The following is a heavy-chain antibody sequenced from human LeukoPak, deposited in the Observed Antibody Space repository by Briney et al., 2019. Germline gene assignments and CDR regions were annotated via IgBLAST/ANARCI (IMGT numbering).Heavy chain of an antibody. J-gene: IGHJ4*02. V-gene: IGHV3-74*01. CDR1: GFTFSSYW. Sequence: PGRSLRLSCAASGFTFSSYWTHWVRHAPGKGLVWVSRINSDGRSTSYADSVKGRFTISRDHAKNTLYLQMNSLRAEDTAVYYCARDFWGAPDYWGQGTLVTVSS. CDR2: INSDGRST. CDR3: ARDFWGAPDY. D-gene: IGHD7-27*01.